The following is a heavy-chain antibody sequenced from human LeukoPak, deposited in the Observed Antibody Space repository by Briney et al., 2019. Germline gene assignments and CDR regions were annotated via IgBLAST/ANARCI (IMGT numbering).Heavy chain of an antibody. D-gene: IGHD6-19*01. Sequence: PGGSLRLSCAASGFTFSSYAMSWVRQAPGKGLDWVSAMSGSGGSTYYADSVKGRFTISRDNSKNTLYLQMNSLRAEDTAVYYCAKRSVAGTASPYYFDYWGQGTLVTVSS. CDR3: AKRSVAGTASPYYFDY. J-gene: IGHJ4*02. V-gene: IGHV3-23*01. CDR2: MSGSGGST. CDR1: GFTFSSYA.